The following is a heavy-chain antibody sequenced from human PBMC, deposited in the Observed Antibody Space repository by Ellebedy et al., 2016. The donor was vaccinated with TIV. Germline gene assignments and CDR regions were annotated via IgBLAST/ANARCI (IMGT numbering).Heavy chain of an antibody. CDR3: ARGHLEAAGTFFD. D-gene: IGHD6-13*01. J-gene: IGHJ4*02. Sequence: PGGSLRLSCAASEVTFRDYWMSRVRQAPGKGLEWVANIKYDGSEMYYADSVEGRFSISRDNARESLFLQMNSLRVEDTAVYYCARGHLEAAGTFFDWGQGTLVTVSS. CDR1: EVTFRDYW. V-gene: IGHV3-7*03. CDR2: IKYDGSEM.